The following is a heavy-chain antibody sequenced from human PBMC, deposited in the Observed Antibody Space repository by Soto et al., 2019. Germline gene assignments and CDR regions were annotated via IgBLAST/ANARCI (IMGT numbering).Heavy chain of an antibody. CDR1: GFSVSSDY. CDR3: TRAGSDPGNFYISNYYAMDV. CDR2: IYSGGDT. D-gene: IGHD3-10*01. J-gene: IGHJ6*02. Sequence: GGSLRLSCAASGFSVSSDYMSWVRQAPGKGLEWVSLIYSGGDTYCADSVKGRFTISRDISSNTIYLHMTSLRADDTAIYYCTRAGSDPGNFYISNYYAMDVWGRGTTVTVSS. V-gene: IGHV3-53*01.